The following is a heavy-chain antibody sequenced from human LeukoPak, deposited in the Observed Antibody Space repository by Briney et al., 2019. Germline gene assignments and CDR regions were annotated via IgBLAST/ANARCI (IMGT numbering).Heavy chain of an antibody. CDR2: IKQDGSEK. CDR3: AREWLAFDI. D-gene: IGHD6-19*01. J-gene: IGHJ3*02. Sequence: PGGSLRLSCAASGFTFSSYSMNWVRQAPGKGLEWVANIKQDGSEKYYVDSVKGRFTISRDNAKNSLYLQMNSLRAEDTAVYYCAREWLAFDIWGQGTMVTVSS. V-gene: IGHV3-7*01. CDR1: GFTFSSYS.